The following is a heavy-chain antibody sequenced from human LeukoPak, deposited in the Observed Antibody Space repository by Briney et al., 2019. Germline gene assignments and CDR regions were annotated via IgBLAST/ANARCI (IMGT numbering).Heavy chain of an antibody. J-gene: IGHJ3*02. V-gene: IGHV3-74*01. Sequence: GGSLRLSCAASGFTFSSYWMHWVRQAPGKGLVWVSHINSDGSSTSYADSVKGRFTISRDNAKNTLYLQMNSLRAEDTAVYYCARRGLGYSGYDYAFDIWGQGTMVAVSS. D-gene: IGHD5-12*01. CDR1: GFTFSSYW. CDR3: ARRGLGYSGYDYAFDI. CDR2: INSDGSST.